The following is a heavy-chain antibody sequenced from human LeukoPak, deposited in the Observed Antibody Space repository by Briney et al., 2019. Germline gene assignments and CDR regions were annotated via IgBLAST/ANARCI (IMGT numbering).Heavy chain of an antibody. CDR2: ISSSGSTL. J-gene: IGHJ4*02. V-gene: IGHV3-11*01. CDR3: ARVYWELLPHFDY. D-gene: IGHD1-26*01. Sequence: GGSLRLSCAASGFTFSDYYMSWIRQAPGKGLEWVSYISSSGSTLYYADSVKGRSTISRDNAKNSLYLQMKSLRAEDTAVYYCARVYWELLPHFDYWGQGTLVTVSS. CDR1: GFTFSDYY.